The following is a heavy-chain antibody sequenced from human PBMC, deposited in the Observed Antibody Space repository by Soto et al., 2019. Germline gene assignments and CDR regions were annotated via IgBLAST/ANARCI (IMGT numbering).Heavy chain of an antibody. J-gene: IGHJ4*02. D-gene: IGHD6-13*01. V-gene: IGHV4-39*01. CDR1: GGSIRSSTYY. Sequence: SEXLSLTCTVSGGSIRSSTYYWGWIRQPPGKGLEWIGSIYYSGSTHNTPSLKSRVTMSVDTYTNQFSLKLNSVTAADTAVYYCTRHEGGAAADRPLDYWGQGTLVTVSS. CDR2: IYYSGST. CDR3: TRHEGGAAADRPLDY.